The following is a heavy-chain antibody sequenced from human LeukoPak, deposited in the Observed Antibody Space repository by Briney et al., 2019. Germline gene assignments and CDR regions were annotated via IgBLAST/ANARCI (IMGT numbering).Heavy chain of an antibody. V-gene: IGHV4-30-2*01. J-gene: IGHJ4*02. CDR3: ARGRTDDYFDY. CDR2: IYHSGST. CDR1: GGSISSGGYS. Sequence: PSETLFLICAVSGGSISSGGYSWSWIRQPPGKGLEWVGYIYHSGSTYYNPSLKSRVTISVDRSKNQFSLKLSSVTAADTAVYYCARGRTDDYFDYWGQGTLVTVSS.